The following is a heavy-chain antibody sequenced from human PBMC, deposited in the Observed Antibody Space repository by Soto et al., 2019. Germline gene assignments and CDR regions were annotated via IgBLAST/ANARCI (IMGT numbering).Heavy chain of an antibody. CDR3: AKRPASIITFDY. Sequence: PGGSLRLSCAASGFTFSNYAMSWVRQAPGKGLEWVSTISGKGGSTYYADSVKGRFTISRDNSKNMLFLQINSLRDDDSAVYYCAKRPASIITFDYWGQGTPVTVSS. J-gene: IGHJ4*02. V-gene: IGHV3-23*01. CDR1: GFTFSNYA. CDR2: ISGKGGST. D-gene: IGHD2-2*01.